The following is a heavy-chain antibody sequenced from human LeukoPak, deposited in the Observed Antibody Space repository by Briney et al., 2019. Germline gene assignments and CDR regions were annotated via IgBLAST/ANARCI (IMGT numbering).Heavy chain of an antibody. CDR2: IWYDGSDK. CDR3: ARDSEFDSSGYSPPLQY. D-gene: IGHD3-22*01. CDR1: GFTFSNYG. Sequence: GGSLRLSCAASGFTFSNYGMHWVRQAPGKGLEWVAVIWYDGSDKYYADPVKGRFTISRDNSKNTLYLQMNSLRAEDTAVYYCARDSEFDSSGYSPPLQYWGQGTLVTVSS. V-gene: IGHV3-33*01. J-gene: IGHJ4*02.